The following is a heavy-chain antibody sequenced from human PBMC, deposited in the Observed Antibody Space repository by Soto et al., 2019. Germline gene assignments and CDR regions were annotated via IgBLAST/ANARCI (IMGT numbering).Heavy chain of an antibody. D-gene: IGHD6-6*01. J-gene: IGHJ5*02. CDR2: ISAYGGST. CDR1: GFIFSSFA. CDR3: RSSSSLAS. Sequence: EVQLVESGGGLVQPGGSLRLSCSASGFIFSSFAMHWVRQAPGKGLEYVSFISAYGGSTYYADSVKGRFTVSRDDSKNTLYLHMTSLTLEDTALYYCRSSSSLASSGQGTLVTVSS. V-gene: IGHV3-64D*08.